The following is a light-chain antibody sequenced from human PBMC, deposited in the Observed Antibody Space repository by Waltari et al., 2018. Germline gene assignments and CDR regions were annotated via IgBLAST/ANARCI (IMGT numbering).Light chain of an antibody. J-gene: IGKJ4*01. V-gene: IGKV3-11*01. CDR1: QSVSSY. Sequence: EIVLTQSPATLSLSPGERATLSCRASQSVSSYLAWYQQKPGQAPRLLIYDASNRATGIPARFSGSGSGTDFTLTTSSLEPEDFAVYYCQQRSNWPLTFGGGTKVEIK. CDR2: DAS. CDR3: QQRSNWPLT.